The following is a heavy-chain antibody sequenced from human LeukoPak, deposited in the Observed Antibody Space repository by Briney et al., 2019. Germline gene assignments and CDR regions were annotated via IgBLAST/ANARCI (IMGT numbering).Heavy chain of an antibody. J-gene: IGHJ4*02. D-gene: IGHD3-3*01. CDR2: ISSSSSYI. Sequence: GGSLRLSCAASGFTFSSYSMNWVRQAPGKVLEWVSSISSSSSYIYYADSVKGRFTISRDNAKNTLYLQMNSLRAEDTAVYYCARDLRSAGDYWGQGSLVTVSS. CDR3: ARDLRSAGDY. V-gene: IGHV3-21*01. CDR1: GFTFSSYS.